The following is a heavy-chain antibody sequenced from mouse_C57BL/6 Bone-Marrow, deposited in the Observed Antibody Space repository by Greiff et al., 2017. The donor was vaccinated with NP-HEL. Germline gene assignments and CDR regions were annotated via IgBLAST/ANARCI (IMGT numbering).Heavy chain of an antibody. D-gene: IGHD1-1*01. J-gene: IGHJ1*03. CDR2: IYPRSGNT. V-gene: IGHV1-81*01. Sequence: LQESGAELARPGASVKLSCKASGYTFTSYGISWVKQRTGQGLEWIGEIYPRSGNTYYNEKFKGKATLTADKSSSTAYMELRSLTSEDSAVYFCARWHYYGSSYEYFDVWGTGTTVTVSS. CDR3: ARWHYYGSSYEYFDV. CDR1: GYTFTSYG.